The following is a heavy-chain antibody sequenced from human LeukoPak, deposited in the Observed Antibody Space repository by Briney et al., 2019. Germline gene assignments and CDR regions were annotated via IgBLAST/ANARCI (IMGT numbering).Heavy chain of an antibody. J-gene: IGHJ4*02. CDR3: ARTHYNSRIFDY. D-gene: IGHD1-14*01. CDR1: GFSLSTSGVV. V-gene: IGHV2-70*11. Sequence: SGPTLVNPTQTLTLTCTFSGFSLSTSGVVVSWILQPPGKALEWRARIYWDYDKYYITYLRTRLTISKDTSKNQVVLTMPKMDPVDTATYYCARTHYNSRIFDYWGQGTLVTVSS. CDR2: IYWDYDK.